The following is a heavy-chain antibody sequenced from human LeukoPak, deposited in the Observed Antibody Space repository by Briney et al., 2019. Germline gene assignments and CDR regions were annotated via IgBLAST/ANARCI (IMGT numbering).Heavy chain of an antibody. J-gene: IGHJ2*01. CDR2: IYYSGST. CDR3: AGTYYYDSSGYYPTYWYFDL. D-gene: IGHD3-22*01. CDR1: GGSISSYY. V-gene: IGHV4-59*08. Sequence: SETLSLTCTASGGSISSYYWSWIRQPPGKGLVWIGYIYYSGSTNYNPSLKSRVTISVDTSKNQFSLKLSSVTAADTAVYYCAGTYYYDSSGYYPTYWYFDLWGRGTLVTVSS.